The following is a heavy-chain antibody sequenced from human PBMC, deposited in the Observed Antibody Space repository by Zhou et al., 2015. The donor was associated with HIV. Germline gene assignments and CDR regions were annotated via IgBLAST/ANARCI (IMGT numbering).Heavy chain of an antibody. J-gene: IGHJ4*02. CDR2: IVGNGDE. V-gene: IGHV3-69-1*02. D-gene: IGHD3-22*01. Sequence: EVQLVESGGDSVHPGGSLRLSCTASGFTFSYYWMHWVRQVPGKGLEWVSAIVGNGDEYYADSVKGRFTISRDNSKNTVYLQMNSLRAEDTAIYYCARDDDTRGHYSALLWGQGTLVTVSS. CDR1: GFTFSYYW. CDR3: ARDDDTRGHYSALL.